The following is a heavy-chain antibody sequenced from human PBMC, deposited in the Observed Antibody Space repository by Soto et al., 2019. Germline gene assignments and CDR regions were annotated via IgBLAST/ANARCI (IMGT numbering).Heavy chain of an antibody. CDR2: ISGSGGST. Sequence: PGGSLRLSCAASGFTFSSYAMSWVRQAPEKGLKWVSAISGSGGSTYYADSVKGRFTISRDNSKNTLYLQMNSLRAEDTAVYYCANPRNIAVAGTPRDYYFDYWGQGTLVTAPQ. V-gene: IGHV3-23*01. CDR1: GFTFSSYA. D-gene: IGHD6-19*01. CDR3: ANPRNIAVAGTPRDYYFDY. J-gene: IGHJ4*02.